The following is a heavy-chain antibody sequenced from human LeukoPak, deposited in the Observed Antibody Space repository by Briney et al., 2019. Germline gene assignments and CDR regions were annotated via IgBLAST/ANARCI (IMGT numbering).Heavy chain of an antibody. J-gene: IGHJ4*02. V-gene: IGHV4-39*07. D-gene: IGHD2-21*01. CDR2: IYYSGST. Sequence: SETLSLTCTVSGGSISGSSYYWGWIRQPPGKGLEWIGSIYYSGSTYYNPSLKSRVTISVDKSKNQFSLKLSSVTAADTAVYYCASRISGGDWGYFDYWGQGTLVPVSS. CDR3: ASRISGGDWGYFDY. CDR1: GGSISGSSYY.